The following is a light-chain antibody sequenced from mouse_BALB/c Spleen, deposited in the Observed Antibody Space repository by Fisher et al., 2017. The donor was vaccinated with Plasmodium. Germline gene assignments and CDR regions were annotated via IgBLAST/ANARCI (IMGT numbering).Light chain of an antibody. CDR3: WQGTNFPFT. J-gene: IGKJ4*01. CDR1: QTLLDSDGKTY. V-gene: IGKV1-135*01. Sequence: VLTQSPLTLSVTIGQPASISCKSSQTLLDSDGKTYLNWLSQRPGQSPKRLIYLVSKLDSGVPDRFTGSGSGTDFKLKISRVEAEDLGIYYCWQGTNFPFTFGSGTKLEIK. CDR2: LVS.